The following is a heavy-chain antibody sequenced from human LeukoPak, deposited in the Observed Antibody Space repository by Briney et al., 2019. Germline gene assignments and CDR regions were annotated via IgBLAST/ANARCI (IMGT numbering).Heavy chain of an antibody. CDR1: GGSISSYY. CDR2: IYYSGST. D-gene: IGHD3-3*01. V-gene: IGHV4-59*01. Sequence: SETLSLTCTVSGGSISSYYWSWIRQPPGKGLEWIGYIYYSGSTNYNPSLKSRLTISVDTSRNQFSLTLTSVTAADTAVYYCARSPAAIFGVAVQTRNYMDAWGKGTTVTVSS. J-gene: IGHJ6*03. CDR3: ARSPAAIFGVAVQTRNYMDA.